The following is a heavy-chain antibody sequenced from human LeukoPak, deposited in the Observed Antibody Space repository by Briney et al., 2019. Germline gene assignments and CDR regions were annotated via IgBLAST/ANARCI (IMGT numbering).Heavy chain of an antibody. CDR3: ARGSRLLFPSSMDV. Sequence: GGSLRLSCAASGFTFSSYWMSWVRQAPGKGLEWVANIKQDGSEKYYVDSVKGRFTISRDNAKNSLYLQMNSLRAEDTAVYYCARGSRLLFPSSMDVWGQGTTVTVSS. D-gene: IGHD3-3*01. J-gene: IGHJ6*02. V-gene: IGHV3-7*01. CDR1: GFTFSSYW. CDR2: IKQDGSEK.